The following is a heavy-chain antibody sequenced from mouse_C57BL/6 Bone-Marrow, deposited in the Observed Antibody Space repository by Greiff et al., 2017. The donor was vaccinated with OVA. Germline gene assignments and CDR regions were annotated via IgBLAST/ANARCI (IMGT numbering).Heavy chain of an antibody. J-gene: IGHJ2*01. V-gene: IGHV5-9*01. D-gene: IGHD1-1*01. CDR3: ARRITTVAFDY. CDR1: GFTFSSYT. Sequence: EVMLVESGGGLVKPGGSLKLSCAASGFTFSSYTMSWVRQTPEKRLEWVATISGGGGNTYYPDSVKGRFTISRDNAKNTLYLQMSSLRSEDTALYYCARRITTVAFDYWGQGTTLTVSS. CDR2: ISGGGGNT.